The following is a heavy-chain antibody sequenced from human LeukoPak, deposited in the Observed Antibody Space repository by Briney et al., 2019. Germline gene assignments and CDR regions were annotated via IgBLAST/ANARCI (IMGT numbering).Heavy chain of an antibody. D-gene: IGHD6-13*01. CDR1: GFTFSSYG. J-gene: IGHJ4*02. CDR2: INPNSGGT. CDR3: ARDQRSSSWQRGFDY. V-gene: IGHV1-2*06. Sequence: PGGSLRLSCAASGFTFSSYGMHWVRQAPGQGLEWMGRINPNSGGTNYAQKFQGRVTMTRDTSISTAYMELSRLRSDDTAVYYCARDQRSSSWQRGFDYWGQGTLVTVSS.